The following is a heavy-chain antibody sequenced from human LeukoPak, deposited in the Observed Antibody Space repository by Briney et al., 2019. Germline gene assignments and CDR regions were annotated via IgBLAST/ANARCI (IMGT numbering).Heavy chain of an antibody. V-gene: IGHV1-69*05. CDR1: GGTLGTDA. J-gene: IGHJ6*03. CDR2: ISPMFGIA. CDR3: ARENSWIQPYMDV. D-gene: IGHD5-18*01. Sequence: SVKVSCKAPGGTLGTDAVSWVRQAPGQGLEWMGRISPMFGIANYTQKFQGRVTITTDESANTAYMELSSLTSEDTAVYYCARENSWIQPYMDVWGKGTTVIVSS.